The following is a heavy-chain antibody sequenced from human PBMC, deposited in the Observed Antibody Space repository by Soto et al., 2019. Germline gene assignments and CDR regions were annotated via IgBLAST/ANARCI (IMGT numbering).Heavy chain of an antibody. V-gene: IGHV3-30-3*01. Sequence: GGSLRLSCAASGFSFSISPMHWVRQAPGKGPEWVALISYNGTNKFYADSVKGRFTISRDNSKSTLYLQVDSLRPEDAAVYYCARDPKTSGGQHWAFNYFDSWGQGTLVTVSS. CDR1: GFSFSISP. CDR2: ISYNGTNK. CDR3: ARDPKTSGGQHWAFNYFDS. D-gene: IGHD7-27*01. J-gene: IGHJ4*02.